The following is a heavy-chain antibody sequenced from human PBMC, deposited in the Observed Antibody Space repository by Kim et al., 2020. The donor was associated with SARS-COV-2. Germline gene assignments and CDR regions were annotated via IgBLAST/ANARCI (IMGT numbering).Heavy chain of an antibody. J-gene: IGHJ4*02. CDR3: AKFRSSSDFDY. CDR2: K. Sequence: KYYADSVKGRFTISRDNSKNTRYLQMNSLRAEDTAVYYCAKFRSSSDFDYWRQGTLVTVSS. V-gene: IGHV3-30*02. D-gene: IGHD6-6*01.